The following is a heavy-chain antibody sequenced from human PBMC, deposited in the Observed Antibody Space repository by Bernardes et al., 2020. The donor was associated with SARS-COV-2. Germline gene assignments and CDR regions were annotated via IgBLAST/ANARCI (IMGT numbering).Heavy chain of an antibody. D-gene: IGHD6-13*01. CDR3: AKIPHYSSSRGNRDY. Sequence: GGSLRLSRAASGFSYADYAMPRVPQAPGKGPESVSGISWNSGSIGYADSVKGRFTISRDNAKNSLYLQMNSLRAEDTAWYYCAKIPHYSSSRGNRDYWGQVTLVTVS. J-gene: IGHJ4*02. V-gene: IGHV3-9*01. CDR1: GFSYADYA. CDR2: ISWNSGSI.